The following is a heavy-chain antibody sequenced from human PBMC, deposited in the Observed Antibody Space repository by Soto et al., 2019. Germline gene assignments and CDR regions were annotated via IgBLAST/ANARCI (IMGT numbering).Heavy chain of an antibody. CDR3: AKDQYGDYGVYYYYYGMDV. CDR2: ISYDGSNK. D-gene: IGHD4-17*01. V-gene: IGHV3-30*18. Sequence: QVQLVESGGGVVQPGRSLRLSCAASGFTFSSYGMHWVRQAPGKGLEWVAVISYDGSNKYYADSVKGRFTISRDNSKNTLYLQMNSLRAEDTAVYYCAKDQYGDYGVYYYYYGMDVWGQGTTVTVSS. CDR1: GFTFSSYG. J-gene: IGHJ6*02.